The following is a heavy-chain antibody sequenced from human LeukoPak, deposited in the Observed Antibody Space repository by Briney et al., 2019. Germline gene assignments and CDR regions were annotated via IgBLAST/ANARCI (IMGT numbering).Heavy chain of an antibody. CDR2: IIPILGIA. Sequence: GASVKVSCKASGGTFSSYAISWVRQAPGQGLEWMGRIIPILGIANYAQKFQGRVTITADKSTSTAYMELSSLRSEDTAVYYCARDENGYNDAFDIWGQGTMVTVSS. CDR1: GGTFSSYA. J-gene: IGHJ3*02. D-gene: IGHD5-24*01. CDR3: ARDENGYNDAFDI. V-gene: IGHV1-69*04.